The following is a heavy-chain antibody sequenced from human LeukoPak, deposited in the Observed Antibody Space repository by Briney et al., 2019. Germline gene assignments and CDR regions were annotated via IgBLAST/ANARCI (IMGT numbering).Heavy chain of an antibody. J-gene: IGHJ4*02. CDR2: VHTSGST. D-gene: IGHD3-3*01. V-gene: IGHV4-61*02. Sequence: PSETLSLTCNVSGGSISSGSYFWSWIRQPAGKGLEWIRRVHTSGSTNYKPYLLGQITISLDTSKSQVSLKLMSVTAADTALYFCVREVDGFWSAADWWGQRTQVTVSS. CDR3: VREVDGFWSAADW. CDR1: GGSISSGSYF.